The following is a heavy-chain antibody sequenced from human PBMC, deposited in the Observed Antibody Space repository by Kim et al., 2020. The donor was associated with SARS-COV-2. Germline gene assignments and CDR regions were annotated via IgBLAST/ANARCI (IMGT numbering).Heavy chain of an antibody. V-gene: IGHV3-21*01. D-gene: IGHD2-21*01. J-gene: IGHJ4*02. CDR1: GFTFSSYS. Sequence: GGSLRLSCAASGFTFSSYSMNWVRQAPGKGLEWVSSISSSSSYIYYADSVKGRFTISRDNAKNSLYLQMNSLRAEDTAVYYCARDRGLGVIDYWGQGTLVTVSS. CDR2: ISSSSSYI. CDR3: ARDRGLGVIDY.